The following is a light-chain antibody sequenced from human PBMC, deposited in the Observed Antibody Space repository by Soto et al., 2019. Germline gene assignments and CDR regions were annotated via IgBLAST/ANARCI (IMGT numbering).Light chain of an antibody. Sequence: EIVMTQSPVTLSVSPGERATLSCRASQSVSSNLAWYQQKPGQAPRLLIYGASTRATGIPARFSGSGSGTEFTLTISGLQSEDFAVYYCQQYNNWPPKYTFGQGTKLEIK. CDR2: GAS. J-gene: IGKJ2*01. CDR1: QSVSSN. CDR3: QQYNNWPPKYT. V-gene: IGKV3-15*01.